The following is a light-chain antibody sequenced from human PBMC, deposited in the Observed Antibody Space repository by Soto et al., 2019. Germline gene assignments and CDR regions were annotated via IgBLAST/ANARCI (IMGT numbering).Light chain of an antibody. CDR3: LQYHNLWA. Sequence: EIVMSQSPATVAVSPGESATLSYRASQNIYYNVAWYQHRPGKAPRLLIYRASTRAPGVPARLSGSGSGTEFTLTIRSLQPEDFTVYSCLQYHNLWAFGQGTKVDI. J-gene: IGKJ1*01. CDR1: QNIYYN. V-gene: IGKV3-15*01. CDR2: RAS.